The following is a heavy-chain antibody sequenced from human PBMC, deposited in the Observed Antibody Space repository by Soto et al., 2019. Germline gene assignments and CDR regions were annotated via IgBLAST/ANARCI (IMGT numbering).Heavy chain of an antibody. CDR2: IYYSGST. CDR1: GGSVSSGSYD. CDR3: VREIEMATTNWFDP. J-gene: IGHJ5*02. D-gene: IGHD1-1*01. Sequence: PSETLSLTCTVSGGSVSSGSYDGSWIRQPPGKGLEWIGYIYYSGSTNYNPSLKSRVTISVDTSKNQFSLKLSSVTAADTAVYYCVREIEMATTNWFDPWGQGTLVTVS. V-gene: IGHV4-61*01.